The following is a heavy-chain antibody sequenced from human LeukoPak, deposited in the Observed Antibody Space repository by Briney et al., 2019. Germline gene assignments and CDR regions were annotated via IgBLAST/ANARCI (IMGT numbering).Heavy chain of an antibody. V-gene: IGHV3-9*01. CDR1: GFKFDDNA. CDR2: VSWNSDRI. Sequence: PGGSLRLSCVASGFKFDDNAMHWVRQVPGKGLEWVSGVSWNSDRIDYADSVKGRFSISRDNARNSLFLQMNSLRAEDTAFYYCTTDPPNYYDSSGPVPWGQGTLVTVSS. CDR3: TTDPPNYYDSSGPVP. D-gene: IGHD3-22*01. J-gene: IGHJ5*02.